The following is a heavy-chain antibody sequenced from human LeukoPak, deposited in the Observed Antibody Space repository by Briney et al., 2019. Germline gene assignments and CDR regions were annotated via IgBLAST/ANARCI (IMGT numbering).Heavy chain of an antibody. D-gene: IGHD3-22*01. CDR1: GGSISRNY. CDR3: ARGGYYYAA. Sequence: SETLSLTCTVSGGSISRNYWSWIRQPPGKGLEWIRNIHYSGNINYNPSLKSRDTISVDKSKNQFSLKLSSVTAADTAVYYCARGGYYYAAWGQGTLVTVSS. J-gene: IGHJ5*02. V-gene: IGHV4-59*12. CDR2: IHYSGNI.